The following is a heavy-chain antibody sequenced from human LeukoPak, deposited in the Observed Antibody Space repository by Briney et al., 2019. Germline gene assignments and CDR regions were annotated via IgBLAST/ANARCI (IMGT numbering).Heavy chain of an antibody. J-gene: IGHJ5*02. CDR2: IKQDGSEK. CDR1: GFTFSSYW. Sequence: GGSLRLSCAASGFTFSSYWMSWVRQAPGKGLEWVANIKQDGSEKYYVDSVKGRFTISRDNAKNSLYLQMNSLRAEDTAVYYCARDSITMVRGVIILTNWFDPWGQGTLVTVSS. CDR3: ARDSITMVRGVIILTNWFDP. V-gene: IGHV3-7*03. D-gene: IGHD3-10*01.